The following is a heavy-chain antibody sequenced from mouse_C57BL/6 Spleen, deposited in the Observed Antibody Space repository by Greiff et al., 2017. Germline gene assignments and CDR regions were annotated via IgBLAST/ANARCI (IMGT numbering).Heavy chain of an antibody. CDR1: GYTFTNYY. Sequence: VQLQQSGPELVKPGASVKISCKASGYTFTNYYMNWVKQSPGKSLEWIGDINPKNGGTSYNQKFKGKATLTVDKSSSTAYMELRSLTSEDSAVYYGASSFTTVVADYYAMDYWGQGTSVTVSS. CDR3: ASSFTTVVADYYAMDY. CDR2: INPKNGGT. J-gene: IGHJ4*01. D-gene: IGHD1-1*01. V-gene: IGHV1-26*01.